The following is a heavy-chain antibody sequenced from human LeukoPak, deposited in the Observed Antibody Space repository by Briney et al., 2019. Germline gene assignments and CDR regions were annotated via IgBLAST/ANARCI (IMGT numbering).Heavy chain of an antibody. CDR3: ARDSLVVVITMGDY. CDR2: ISYDGSNK. CDR1: GFTFSSYA. V-gene: IGHV3-30-3*01. Sequence: GGSLRPSCAASGFTFSSYAMHWVRQARGKGLEWVAVISYDGSNKYYADSVKGRFTIYRDNSKNTLYLQMNSLRAEDTAVYYCARDSLVVVITMGDYWGQGTLVTVSS. D-gene: IGHD3-22*01. J-gene: IGHJ4*02.